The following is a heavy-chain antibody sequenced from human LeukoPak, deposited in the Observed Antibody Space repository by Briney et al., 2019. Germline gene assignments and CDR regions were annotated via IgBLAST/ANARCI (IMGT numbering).Heavy chain of an antibody. J-gene: IGHJ4*02. CDR2: LRDSTGAT. D-gene: IGHD3-10*01. CDR3: AKHVSGSLFYFDY. Sequence: GGSLRLSCAASGFTFSNYVMAWVRQAPGKGLEWVSGLRDSTGATYYADSVKGRFTISRDNSKNTLYLQMNSLGAEDTAVYYCAKHVSGSLFYFDYWGQRTLVTVSS. V-gene: IGHV3-23*01. CDR1: GFTFSNYV.